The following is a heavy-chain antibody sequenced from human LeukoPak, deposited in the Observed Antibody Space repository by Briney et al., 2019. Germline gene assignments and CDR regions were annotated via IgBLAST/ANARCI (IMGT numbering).Heavy chain of an antibody. D-gene: IGHD6-13*01. CDR3: AREVAAAAGFDY. V-gene: IGHV4-61*02. CDR2: IYTSGST. J-gene: IGHJ4*02. CDR1: GGSISSGSYY. Sequence: PSETLSLTCTVSGGSISSGSYYWSWIRQPAGKGLEWIGRIYTSGSTNYNPSLKSRGTISVDTSKNQFSLKLSSVTAADTAVYYCAREVAAAAGFDYWGQGTLVTVSS.